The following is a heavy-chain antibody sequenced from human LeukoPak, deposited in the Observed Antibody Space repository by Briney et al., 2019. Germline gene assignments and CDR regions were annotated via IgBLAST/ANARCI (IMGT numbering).Heavy chain of an antibody. D-gene: IGHD3-10*01. CDR1: GFTFNSYA. V-gene: IGHV3-23*01. CDR3: AKGFSYYYYYGMDV. J-gene: IGHJ6*02. Sequence: GGSLRLSCAASGFTFNSYAMSWVRQAPGKGLEWVSAISGSGASTYYAASVKGRFTISSDNSKDTLYVQMNSLRVDDTAVYYCAKGFSYYYYYGMDVWGQGTTVTV. CDR2: ISGSGAST.